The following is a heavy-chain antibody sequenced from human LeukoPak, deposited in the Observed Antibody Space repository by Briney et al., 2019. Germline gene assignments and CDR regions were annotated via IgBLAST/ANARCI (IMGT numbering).Heavy chain of an antibody. CDR3: ARGYCSSTSCYGGFDY. V-gene: IGHV4-30-4*08. J-gene: IGHJ4*02. CDR2: IYYSGST. D-gene: IGHD2-2*01. CDR1: GFTFSSYA. Sequence: LRLSCAASGFTFSSYAMSWVRRAPGKGLEWIGYIYYSGSTYYNPSLKSRVTISVDTSKNQFSLKLSSVTAADTAVYYCARGYCSSTSCYGGFDYWGQGTLVTVSS.